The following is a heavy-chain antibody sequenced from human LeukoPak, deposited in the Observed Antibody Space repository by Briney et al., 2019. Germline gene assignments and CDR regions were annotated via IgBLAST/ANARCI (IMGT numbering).Heavy chain of an antibody. CDR2: IWYDGSNK. Sequence: PGGSLRLSCAASGFTFSSYGMHWVRQAPGKGLEWAAVIWYDGSNKYYADSVKGRFTISRDNSKNTLYLQMNSLRAEDTAVYYCARDGVAGKFDYWGQGTLVTVSS. CDR1: GFTFSSYG. CDR3: ARDGVAGKFDY. J-gene: IGHJ4*02. V-gene: IGHV3-33*01. D-gene: IGHD6-19*01.